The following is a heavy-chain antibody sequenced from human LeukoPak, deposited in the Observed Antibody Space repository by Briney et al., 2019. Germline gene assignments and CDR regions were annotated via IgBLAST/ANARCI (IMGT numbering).Heavy chain of an antibody. V-gene: IGHV3-30-3*01. Sequence: PGRSLRLSYAASGFTLSSYAMHWVRQAPGKGLEWVAVISYDGSNKYYADSVKGRFTISRDNSKNTLYLQMNSLRAEDTAVYYCARDLPRMWFGELLFGYWGQGTLVTVSS. CDR2: ISYDGSNK. CDR3: ARDLPRMWFGELLFGY. CDR1: GFTLSSYA. D-gene: IGHD3-10*01. J-gene: IGHJ4*02.